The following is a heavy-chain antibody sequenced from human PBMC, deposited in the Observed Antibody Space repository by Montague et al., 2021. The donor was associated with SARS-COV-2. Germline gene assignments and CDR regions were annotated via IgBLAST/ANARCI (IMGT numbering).Heavy chain of an antibody. D-gene: IGHD6-19*01. CDR2: IGGGGDTT. V-gene: IGHV3-23*01. Sequence: SLRLSCAASGFTFSTYAMSWVRQAPGKGLEWVSTIGGGGDTTYYADSVKGRFTISGDNSKNTVFLQMNSLRAEDTATYYCAKGSRYSSGVWGQGTTVTVSS. CDR1: GFTFSTYA. CDR3: AKGSRYSSGV. J-gene: IGHJ6*02.